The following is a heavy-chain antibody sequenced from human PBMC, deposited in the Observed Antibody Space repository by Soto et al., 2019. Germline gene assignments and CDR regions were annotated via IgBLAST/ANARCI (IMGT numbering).Heavy chain of an antibody. Sequence: SETLSLTCTVSGGSISSYYWSWIRQPPGKGLEWIGYIYYSGSTNYNPSLKSRVTISVDTSKNQFSLKLSSVTAADTAAYYCARVGGYSGYDQYYFDYWGQGTLVTVSS. V-gene: IGHV4-59*01. D-gene: IGHD5-12*01. CDR2: IYYSGST. J-gene: IGHJ4*02. CDR1: GGSISSYY. CDR3: ARVGGYSGYDQYYFDY.